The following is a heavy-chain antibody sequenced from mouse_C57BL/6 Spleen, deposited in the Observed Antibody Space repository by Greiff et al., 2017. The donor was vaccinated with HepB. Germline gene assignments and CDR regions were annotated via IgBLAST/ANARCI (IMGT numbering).Heavy chain of an antibody. CDR2: IYPGDGDT. D-gene: IGHD1-1*01. CDR3: ASRGDYGSIYAFAY. V-gene: IGHV1-82*01. CDR1: GYAFSSSW. Sequence: VQLQQSGPELVKPGASVKISCKASGYAFSSSWMNWVKQRPGKGLEWIGRIYPGDGDTNYNGKFKGKATLTADKSSSTAYMQLSRLTSEDSAVYCCASRGDYGSIYAFAYWGQGTLVTVSA. J-gene: IGHJ3*01.